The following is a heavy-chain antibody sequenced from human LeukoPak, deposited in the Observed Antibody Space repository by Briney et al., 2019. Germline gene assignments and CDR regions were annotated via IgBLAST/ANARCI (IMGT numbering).Heavy chain of an antibody. CDR3: ARSDIVVVPAASYYYMDV. CDR2: IYTSGST. CDR1: GGSISSGSYY. V-gene: IGHV4-61*02. D-gene: IGHD2-2*01. J-gene: IGHJ6*03. Sequence: SETLSLTCTVSGGSISSGSYYWSWIRQPAGKGLEWIGRIYTSGSTNYNPSLKSRVTISVDTSKNQFSLKLSSVTAADTAVYYCARSDIVVVPAASYYYMDVWGKGTTVTVSS.